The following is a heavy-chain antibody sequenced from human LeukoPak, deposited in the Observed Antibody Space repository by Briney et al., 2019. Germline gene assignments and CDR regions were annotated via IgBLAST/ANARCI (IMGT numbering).Heavy chain of an antibody. CDR3: ARDTSFGY. J-gene: IGHJ4*02. D-gene: IGHD3-3*01. V-gene: IGHV3-53*01. CDR1: GFTFSDYW. Sequence: GGSLRLSCAASGFTFSDYWMTWVRQAPGKGLEWVSVIYSGGSTYYADSVKGRFTISRDNSKNTLYLQMNSLRAEGTAVYYCARDTSFGYWGQGTLVTVSS. CDR2: IYSGGST.